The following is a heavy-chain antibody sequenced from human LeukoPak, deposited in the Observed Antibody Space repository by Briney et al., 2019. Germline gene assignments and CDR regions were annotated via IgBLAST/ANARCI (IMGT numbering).Heavy chain of an antibody. CDR1: GFTFSSYW. V-gene: IGHV3-74*01. D-gene: IGHD3-10*01. Sequence: GGSLRLSCAASGFTFSSYWMHWVRQAPGKGLVWVSRINSDGSSTSYADSVKGRFTISRDNAKNTLYLQMNSLRAEDTAVYYCARGNHYYGSGSYYLGYYYYGMDVWGQGTTVTVSS. CDR2: INSDGSST. CDR3: ARGNHYYGSGSYYLGYYYYGMDV. J-gene: IGHJ6*02.